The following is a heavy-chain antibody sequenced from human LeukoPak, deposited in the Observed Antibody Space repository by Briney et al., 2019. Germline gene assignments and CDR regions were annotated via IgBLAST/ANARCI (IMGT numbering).Heavy chain of an antibody. CDR1: GGSISSSSYY. Sequence: SETLSLTCTVSGGSISSSSYYWGWIRQPPGKGLEWIGNIYYSGRTYYNPSLKSRVTISVDTSKNQFSLKLSSVTAADTAVYYCALRAHIIAVAGSFDYWGQGTLVTVSS. CDR3: ALRAHIIAVAGSFDY. V-gene: IGHV4-39*01. J-gene: IGHJ4*02. D-gene: IGHD6-19*01. CDR2: IYYSGRT.